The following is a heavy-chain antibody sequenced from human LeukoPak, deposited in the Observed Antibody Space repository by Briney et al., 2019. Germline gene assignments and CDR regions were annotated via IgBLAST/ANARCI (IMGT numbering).Heavy chain of an antibody. V-gene: IGHV3-33*01. CDR3: AREATSQPHSMVRGVIPADY. J-gene: IGHJ4*02. D-gene: IGHD3-10*01. CDR1: GSTFSSYG. CDR2: IWYDGSNK. Sequence: PGRSLRLSCAASGSTFSSYGMHWVRQAPGKGLEWVAVIWYDGSNKYYADSVKGRFTISRDNSKNTLYLQMNSLRAEDTAVYYCAREATSQPHSMVRGVIPADYWGQGTLVTVSS.